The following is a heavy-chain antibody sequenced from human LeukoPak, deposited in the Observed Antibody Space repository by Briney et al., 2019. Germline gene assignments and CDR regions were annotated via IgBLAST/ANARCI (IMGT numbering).Heavy chain of an antibody. V-gene: IGHV3-30*18. Sequence: PGGSLRLSCTVSGFTVSSNSMSWVRQAPGKGLEWVAVISYDGSNKYYADSVKGRFTISRDNSKNTLYLQMNSLRAEDTAVYYCAKHKHPGCSGGNCYYFDYWGQGTLVTVSS. J-gene: IGHJ4*02. D-gene: IGHD2-15*01. CDR1: GFTVSSNS. CDR2: ISYDGSNK. CDR3: AKHKHPGCSGGNCYYFDY.